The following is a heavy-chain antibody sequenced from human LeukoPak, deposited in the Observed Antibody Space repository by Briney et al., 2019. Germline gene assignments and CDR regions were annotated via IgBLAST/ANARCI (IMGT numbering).Heavy chain of an antibody. CDR3: AREGGLEAFDI. J-gene: IGHJ3*02. V-gene: IGHV3-73*01. Sequence: GGSLRLSCAASGFTFSGSAMHWVRQASGKGLEWVGRIRSKANSYATAYAASVKGRFTIARDDSKNTAYLQMNSLKTEDTAVYYCAREGGLEAFDIWGQGTMVTVSS. CDR1: GFTFSGSA. D-gene: IGHD5-12*01. CDR2: IRSKANSYAT.